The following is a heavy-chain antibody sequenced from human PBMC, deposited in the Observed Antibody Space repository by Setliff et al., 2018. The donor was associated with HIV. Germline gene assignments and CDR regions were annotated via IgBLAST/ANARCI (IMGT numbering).Heavy chain of an antibody. CDR1: GDSLSLSTFY. CDR3: ARHRQGSTGSTPGYYMDV. CDR2: IYSTGST. J-gene: IGHJ6*03. Sequence: SETLSLTCTVSGDSLSLSTFYWAWIRQPPGRGPEWIGSIYSTGSTYYNPSLKSRVTMSIDTSKNQFSLKLSSVTAADTAVYYCARHRQGSTGSTPGYYMDVWGKGTTVTVSS. V-gene: IGHV4-39*01. D-gene: IGHD1-7*01.